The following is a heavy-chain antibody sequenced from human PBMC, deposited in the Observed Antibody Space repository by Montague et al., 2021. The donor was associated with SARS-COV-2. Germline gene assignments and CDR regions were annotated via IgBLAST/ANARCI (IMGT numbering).Heavy chain of an antibody. J-gene: IGHJ6*03. CDR1: GGSFSGYY. CDR3: ARLPVYYYYCMDV. Sequence: SETLSLTCAVYGGSFSGYYWSWIRQPPGKGLEWIGEINHSGSTNYNPSLKGRVTISVDTSKNQFSLKLSSVTAADTAVYYCARLPVYYYYCMDVWGKGTTVTVSS. CDR2: INHSGST. V-gene: IGHV4-34*01.